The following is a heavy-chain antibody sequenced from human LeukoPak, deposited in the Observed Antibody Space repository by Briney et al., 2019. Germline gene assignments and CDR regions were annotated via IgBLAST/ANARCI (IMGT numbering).Heavy chain of an antibody. V-gene: IGHV1-3*01. Sequence: ASVKVSCKASGYTFTSYAMHWVRQAPGQRLEWMGWINAGNGNTKYSQKFQGRVTVARDTSASTAYMELSSLRSEDTAVYFCAVPRGYSGYDFRFNYWGQGTLVTVSS. CDR2: INAGNGNT. J-gene: IGHJ4*02. D-gene: IGHD5-12*01. CDR1: GYTFTSYA. CDR3: AVPRGYSGYDFRFNY.